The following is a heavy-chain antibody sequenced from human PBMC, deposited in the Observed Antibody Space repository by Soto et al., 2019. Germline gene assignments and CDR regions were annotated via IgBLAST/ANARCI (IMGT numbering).Heavy chain of an antibody. Sequence: LXESGPGLVKPSETLSLTCTVSGGSISSYYWSCIRQPPRKGLEWIGYIYNSGSTEXNXYLXXXXXXXXXXXXXXXXXXXXXXXXXXXXXXXXXXXXRDRXPAXXPYYYYYMDVWGKGTTVX. V-gene: IGHV4-4*08. D-gene: IGHD2-2*01. CDR3: XXXXRDRXPAXXPYYYYYMDV. J-gene: IGHJ6*03. CDR2: IYNSGST. CDR1: GGSISSYY.